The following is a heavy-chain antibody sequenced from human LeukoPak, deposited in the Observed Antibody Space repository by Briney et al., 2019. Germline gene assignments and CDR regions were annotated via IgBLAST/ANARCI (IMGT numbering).Heavy chain of an antibody. V-gene: IGHV3-30*02. Sequence: GGSLRLSCAASGFTFSSYGMHWVRQAPGKGLEWVAFIRYDGSNKYYADSVKGRFTISRDNSKNTLYLQMNSLRAEDTAVYYCAKVTREAHYFDYWGQGTLVTVSS. J-gene: IGHJ4*02. CDR3: AKVTREAHYFDY. CDR2: IRYDGSNK. CDR1: GFTFSSYG.